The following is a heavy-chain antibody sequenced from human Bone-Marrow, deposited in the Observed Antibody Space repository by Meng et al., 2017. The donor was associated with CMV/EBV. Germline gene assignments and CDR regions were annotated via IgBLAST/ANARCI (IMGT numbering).Heavy chain of an antibody. J-gene: IGHJ4*02. CDR2: IYHSGGT. CDR1: GDSISSGSYY. Sequence: SETLSLTCTVSGDSISSGSYYWAWIRQPPGKGLEWIGSIYHSGGTYDNPSLKSRVAIFVDTSKNQFSLNLWSVTAADTAVYYCARDSSGYFLPDSWGQGTRVTGSS. CDR3: ARDSSGYFLPDS. D-gene: IGHD3-22*01. V-gene: IGHV4-39*07.